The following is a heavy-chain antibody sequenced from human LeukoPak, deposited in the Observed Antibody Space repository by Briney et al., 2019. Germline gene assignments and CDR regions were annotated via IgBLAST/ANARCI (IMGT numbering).Heavy chain of an antibody. D-gene: IGHD3-9*01. V-gene: IGHV3-30*18. CDR1: GFTFSSYG. CDR2: ISYDGIKK. CDR3: AKGPRLYDILTGPLDY. Sequence: GGSLRLSCAASGFTFSSYGMHWVRQAPGKGLEWVAVISYDGIKKYYTDSPKGRFTISRDNSKNTLYLQMNSLRAEDTAVYYCAKGPRLYDILTGPLDYWGQGTLVTVSS. J-gene: IGHJ4*02.